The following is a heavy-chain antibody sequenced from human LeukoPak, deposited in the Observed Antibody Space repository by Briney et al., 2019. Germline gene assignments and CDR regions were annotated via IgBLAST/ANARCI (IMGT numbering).Heavy chain of an antibody. CDR2: IYTSGST. V-gene: IGHV4-4*07. CDR1: GGSTSSYY. CDR3: ASLGDWLSLEY. D-gene: IGHD3/OR15-3a*01. Sequence: TSETLSLTCTVSGGSTSSYYWSWIRQPAGKGLEWIGRIYTSGSTNYNPSLKSRVTMSVDTSKNQFSLKLSSVTAADTAVYYCASLGDWLSLEYWGQGTLVTVSS. J-gene: IGHJ4*02.